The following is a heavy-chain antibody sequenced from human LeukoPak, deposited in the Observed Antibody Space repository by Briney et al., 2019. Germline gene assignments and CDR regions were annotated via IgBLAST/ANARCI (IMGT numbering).Heavy chain of an antibody. D-gene: IGHD5-18*01. V-gene: IGHV3-11*04. CDR2: ISSSGSTR. J-gene: IGHJ6*04. CDR3: ARAGYTAGHDV. CDR1: GFTFSDYY. Sequence: GGSLRLSCAASGFTFSDYYMSWIRQAPGKGLEWISSISSSGSTRSYAGSVKGRFTISRDNAKNSLYLQMNSLRAEDTAVYYCARAGYTAGHDVWGKGTTVTVSS.